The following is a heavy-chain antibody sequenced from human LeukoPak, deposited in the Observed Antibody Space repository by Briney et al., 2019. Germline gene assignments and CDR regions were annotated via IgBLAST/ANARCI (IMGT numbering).Heavy chain of an antibody. V-gene: IGHV1-69*04. D-gene: IGHD2-15*01. Sequence: SVKVSCKASGGTFSSYAISWVRQAPGQGLEWMGRIIPILGIANYAQKFQGRVTITADKSTSTAYMELSSLRSEDTAVYYCARGGCCSGGSCENWFDPWGQGTLVTVSS. J-gene: IGHJ5*02. CDR2: IIPILGIA. CDR3: ARGGCCSGGSCENWFDP. CDR1: GGTFSSYA.